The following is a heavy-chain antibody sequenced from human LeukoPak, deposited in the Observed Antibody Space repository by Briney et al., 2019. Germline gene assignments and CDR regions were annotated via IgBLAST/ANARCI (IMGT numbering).Heavy chain of an antibody. CDR1: GFTFSSDA. D-gene: IGHD3-22*01. CDR2: ITGSGRST. CDR3: ANNSYDSSGYFPDFDY. J-gene: IGHJ4*02. Sequence: GGSLRLSCTASGFTFSSDAMNWVRQAPGKGLEWVSTITGSGRSTYYADSVRGRFTISRDNSKNTLYIQMNSPRTEDTAPYSCANNSYDSSGYFPDFDYWGQGALVSVSS. V-gene: IGHV3-23*01.